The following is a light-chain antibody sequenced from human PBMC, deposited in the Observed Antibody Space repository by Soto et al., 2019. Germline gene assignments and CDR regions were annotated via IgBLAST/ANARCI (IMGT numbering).Light chain of an antibody. V-gene: IGLV1-44*01. J-gene: IGLJ2*01. Sequence: QSVLTQPPSASGTHGQRVTISCSGSSSNIGSNTVNWYQHLPGAAPKLLIYNNNQRPSGVPDRFSGSKSGTSASLAISGLQSEEEADYYCASWDDSLNGPVFGGGTKLTVL. CDR3: ASWDDSLNGPV. CDR2: NNN. CDR1: SSNIGSNT.